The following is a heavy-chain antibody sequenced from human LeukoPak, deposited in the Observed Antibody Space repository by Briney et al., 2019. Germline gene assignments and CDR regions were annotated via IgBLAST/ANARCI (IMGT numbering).Heavy chain of an antibody. CDR3: ARDRDYSNTERGFDY. CDR2: INPNSGET. D-gene: IGHD4-11*01. J-gene: IGHJ4*02. CDR1: GYTFADYY. Sequence: ASVKVSCKTSGYTFADYYIHWVRQAPGQGLEWMGWINPNSGETNSAQKFQGRVTMTGDASISTAYMELRRVTSDDTAVYYCARDRDYSNTERGFDYWGQGTLVTVSS. V-gene: IGHV1-2*02.